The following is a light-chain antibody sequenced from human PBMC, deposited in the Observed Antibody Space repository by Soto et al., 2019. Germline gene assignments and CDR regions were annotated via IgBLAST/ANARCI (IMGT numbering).Light chain of an antibody. Sequence: ENVLTQSPGTLSLSLGERATLSCRASQSVTNNFFAWYQQRPGQAPRLLIYGISNRATGIPYRFSGSGSGTDFTLTISRLEPEDFVVYYCQQYITLPHTFGQGTKLEVK. CDR1: QSVTNNF. V-gene: IGKV3-20*01. CDR3: QQYITLPHT. J-gene: IGKJ2*01. CDR2: GIS.